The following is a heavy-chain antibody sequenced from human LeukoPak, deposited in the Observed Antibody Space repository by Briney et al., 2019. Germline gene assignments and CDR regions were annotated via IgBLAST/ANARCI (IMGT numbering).Heavy chain of an antibody. CDR3: ARDPGSGYEEHFDY. CDR2: ISSSGSSI. Sequence: GGSLRLSCAASGFIFSDYYMSWIRQAPGKGLEWVSYISSSGSSIYYADSVKGRFTISRDNAKDSLYLQMNSLRAEDTAVYYCARDPGSGYEEHFDYWGQGTLVTVSS. V-gene: IGHV3-11*01. CDR1: GFIFSDYY. J-gene: IGHJ4*02. D-gene: IGHD5-12*01.